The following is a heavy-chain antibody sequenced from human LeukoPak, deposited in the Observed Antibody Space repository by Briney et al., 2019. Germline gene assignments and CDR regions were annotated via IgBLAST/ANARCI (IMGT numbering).Heavy chain of an antibody. CDR1: GFTFSSYS. CDR2: ISSSSSYI. CDR3: ARDLGGGRNH. J-gene: IGHJ4*02. D-gene: IGHD3-16*01. Sequence: GGSLRLSCAASGFTFSSYSMNWVRQAPGEGLEWVSSISSSSSYIYYADSVKGRFTISRDNAKNSLYLQMNSLRAEDTAVYYCARDLGGGRNHWGQGTLVTVSS. V-gene: IGHV3-21*01.